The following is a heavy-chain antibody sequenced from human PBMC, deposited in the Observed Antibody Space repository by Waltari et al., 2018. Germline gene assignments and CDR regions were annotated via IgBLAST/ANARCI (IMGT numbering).Heavy chain of an antibody. Sequence: QLQLQESGPRLVRPSETLSLICRVSVVSITSTRHYWAWISQSPGQGQGWIGTVSYSGTTYIRPSLKSRVSVSRDTSKNQVSLILGSVTAADMAVYYCATYIGASVGTAAFDVWGQGTMVTVSS. V-gene: IGHV4-39*01. CDR2: VSYSGTT. CDR3: ATYIGASVGTAAFDV. CDR1: VVSITSTRHY. D-gene: IGHD5-12*01. J-gene: IGHJ3*01.